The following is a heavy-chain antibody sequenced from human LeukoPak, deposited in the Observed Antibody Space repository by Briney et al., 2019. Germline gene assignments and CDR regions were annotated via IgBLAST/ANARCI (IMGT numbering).Heavy chain of an antibody. V-gene: IGHV4-34*01. CDR1: GGSFSGYY. J-gene: IGHJ4*02. Sequence: SETLSLTCAVYGGSFSGYYWSWIRQPPGKGLEWIGEINHSGSTNYNPSLKSRVTISVDTSKNQFSLKLGSVTAADTAVYYCALVVPAAIKYWGQGTLVTVSS. CDR3: ALVVPAAIKY. D-gene: IGHD2-2*01. CDR2: INHSGST.